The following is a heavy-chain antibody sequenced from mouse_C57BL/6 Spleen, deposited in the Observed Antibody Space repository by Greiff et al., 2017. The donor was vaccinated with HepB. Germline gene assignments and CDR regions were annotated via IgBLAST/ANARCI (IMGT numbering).Heavy chain of an antibody. D-gene: IGHD1-1*01. CDR3: ARVITTVVGGFAY. CDR1: GFTFSSYA. Sequence: DVMLVESGGGLVKPGGSLKLSCAASGFTFSSYAMSWVRQTPEKRLEWVATISDGGSYTYYPDNVKGRFTISRYNAKNNLYLQMSHLKSEDTAMYYCARVITTVVGGFAYWGQGTLVTVSA. V-gene: IGHV5-4*03. J-gene: IGHJ3*01. CDR2: ISDGGSYT.